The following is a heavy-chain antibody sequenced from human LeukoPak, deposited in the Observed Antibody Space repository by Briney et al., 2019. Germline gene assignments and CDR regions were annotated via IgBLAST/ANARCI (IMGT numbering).Heavy chain of an antibody. D-gene: IGHD1-1*01. Sequence: SETLSLTCTVSGGSISSGGYYWSWIRQPPGKGLEWIGYIYHSGSTYYNPSLKSRVTISVDRSKNQFSLKLSSVTAADTAVYYCARASKENWKTSQRSNAFDIWGQGTMVTVSS. CDR2: IYHSGST. J-gene: IGHJ3*02. V-gene: IGHV4-30-2*01. CDR3: ARASKENWKTSQRSNAFDI. CDR1: GGSISSGGYY.